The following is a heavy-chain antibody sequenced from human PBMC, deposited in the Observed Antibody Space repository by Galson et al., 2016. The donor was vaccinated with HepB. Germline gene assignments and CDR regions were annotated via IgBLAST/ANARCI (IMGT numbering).Heavy chain of an antibody. CDR2: INAGNGNT. Sequence: SYAIHWVRQAPGQRLEWMGWINAGNGNTKYSQNFQGRVTITRDTSASTAYMEMSSLTSEDTAVYFCATQGHHPCDYWGQGTLVTVSS. CDR1: SYA. J-gene: IGHJ4*02. D-gene: IGHD1-14*01. V-gene: IGHV1-3*01. CDR3: ATQGHHPCDY.